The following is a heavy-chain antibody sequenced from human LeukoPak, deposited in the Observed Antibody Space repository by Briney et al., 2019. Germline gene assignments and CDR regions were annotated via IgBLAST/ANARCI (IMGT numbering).Heavy chain of an antibody. CDR1: GGSISSYY. Sequence: SETLSLTCTVSGGSISSYYWSWIRQPPGKGLEWIGYIYYSGSTNYNPSLKSRVTISVDTSKNQFSLKLSSVTAADTAVYYCARLWGSTSSWFDPWGQGTLVTVSS. D-gene: IGHD2-2*01. J-gene: IGHJ5*02. V-gene: IGHV4-59*01. CDR2: IYYSGST. CDR3: ARLWGSTSSWFDP.